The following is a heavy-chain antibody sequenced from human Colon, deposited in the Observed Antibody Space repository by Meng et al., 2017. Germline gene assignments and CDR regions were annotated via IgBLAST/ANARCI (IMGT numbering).Heavy chain of an antibody. Sequence: GGSLRLSCAASGFSINSYWMNWVRQAPGKGLEWVANISSDGSAKRDVDSVKGRFTVSSDTAKNSLYLQMNDVRVEDTAVYYCAGGGSRNYWGQGTLVTVSS. D-gene: IGHD3-16*01. V-gene: IGHV3-7*01. CDR1: GFSINSYW. CDR2: ISSDGSAK. CDR3: AGGGSRNY. J-gene: IGHJ4*02.